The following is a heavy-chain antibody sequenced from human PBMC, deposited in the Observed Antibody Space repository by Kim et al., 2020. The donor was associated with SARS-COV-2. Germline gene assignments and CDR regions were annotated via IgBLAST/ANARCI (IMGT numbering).Heavy chain of an antibody. CDR3: TNLKGGS. V-gene: IGHV3-74*01. J-gene: IGHJ4*02. Sequence: GGSLRLSCAASGFSFSDSWMYWVRQAPAKGLVWLSRIKTDGSYTSYADSVRGRFTIARDNAKNTLFLQMNSLTVEDTGVYFCTNLKGGSWGQGTLVTVTS. D-gene: IGHD3-16*01. CDR2: IKTDGSYT. CDR1: GFSFSDSW.